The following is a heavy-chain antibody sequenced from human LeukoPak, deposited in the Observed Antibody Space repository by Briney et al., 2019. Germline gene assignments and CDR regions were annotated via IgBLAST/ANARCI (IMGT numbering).Heavy chain of an antibody. CDR1: GYTLTELS. Sequence: ASVKVSCKVSGYTLTELSMHWVRQAPGKGLEWMGGFDPEDGETIYAQKLQGRVTMTEDTSTDTAYMELSSLRSEDTAVYYCATGAISYSSSWYGGDYWGQGTLVTVSS. J-gene: IGHJ4*02. CDR3: ATGAISYSSSWYGGDY. D-gene: IGHD6-13*01. CDR2: FDPEDGET. V-gene: IGHV1-24*01.